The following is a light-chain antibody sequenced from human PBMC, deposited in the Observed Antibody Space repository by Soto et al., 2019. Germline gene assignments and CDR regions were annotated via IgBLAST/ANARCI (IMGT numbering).Light chain of an antibody. CDR2: GAS. CDR1: QSVSSN. J-gene: IGKJ1*01. Sequence: EIVMTQSPATLSVSPGERATLSCRASQSVSSNFGWYQQKPGQAPRLLIHGASTRAAGIPARCSGSGSGTEFTLTISSLQSEYFAFYYCQQYHNWRTFGQGTKVEIK. CDR3: QQYHNWRT. V-gene: IGKV3-15*01.